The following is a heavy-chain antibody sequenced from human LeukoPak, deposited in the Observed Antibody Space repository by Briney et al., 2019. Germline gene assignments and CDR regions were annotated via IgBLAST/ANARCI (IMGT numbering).Heavy chain of an antibody. CDR2: IYYSGNT. Sequence: SETLSLTCTVSGGSISSSNSYWGWIRQPPGKGLEWIGSIYYSGNTYYNASLKSQVSISIDTSKNQFSLRLTSVTVADTAVYYCARQTGSGLFILPGGQGTLVTVSS. CDR1: GGSISSSNSY. V-gene: IGHV4-39*01. D-gene: IGHD3/OR15-3a*01. CDR3: ARQTGSGLFILP. J-gene: IGHJ4*02.